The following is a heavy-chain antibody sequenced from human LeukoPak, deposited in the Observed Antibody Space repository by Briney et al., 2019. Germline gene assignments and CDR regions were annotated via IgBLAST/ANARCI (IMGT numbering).Heavy chain of an antibody. J-gene: IGHJ5*02. CDR3: AKDRGDYPGWFDP. CDR1: GFTFSSYG. CDR2: ISGSGGST. Sequence: GGTLRLSCAASGFTFSSYGMSWVRQAPGKGLEWVSAISGSGGSTYYADSVKGRFTISRDNSKNTLYLQMNSLRAEDTAVYYCAKDRGDYPGWFDPWGQGTLVTVSS. V-gene: IGHV3-23*01. D-gene: IGHD4-17*01.